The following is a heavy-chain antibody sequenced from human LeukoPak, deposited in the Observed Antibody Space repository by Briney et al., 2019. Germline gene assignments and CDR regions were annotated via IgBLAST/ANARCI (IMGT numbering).Heavy chain of an antibody. CDR3: ARKGTRGWFDP. V-gene: IGHV4-30-2*01. CDR1: GGSISSGGYS. CDR2: IYHSGST. Sequence: PSQTLSLTCAVSGGSISSGGYSWSWIRQPPGKGLEWIGYIYHSGSTYYNPSLKSRVTISVDRSKNQFSLKLSSVTAADTAVYYCARKGTRGWFDPWGQGTLVTVSS. J-gene: IGHJ5*02.